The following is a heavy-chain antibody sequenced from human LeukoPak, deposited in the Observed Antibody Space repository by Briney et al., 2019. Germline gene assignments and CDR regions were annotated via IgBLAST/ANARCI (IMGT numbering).Heavy chain of an antibody. J-gene: IGHJ5*02. V-gene: IGHV1-18*01. CDR3: ARFERTQRLNWFDP. CDR2: ISAYNGNT. CDR1: GYTFTSYG. D-gene: IGHD1-1*01. Sequence: GASVKVSXKASGYTFTSYGISWVRQAPGQGLEWMGWISAYNGNTNYAQKLQGRVTMTTDTSTSTAYMELRSLRSDDTAVYYCARFERTQRLNWFDPWGQGTLVTVSS.